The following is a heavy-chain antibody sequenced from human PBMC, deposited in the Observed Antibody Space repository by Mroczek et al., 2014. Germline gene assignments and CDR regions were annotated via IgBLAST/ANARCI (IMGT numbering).Heavy chain of an antibody. Sequence: QVQLVQSGGGLVKPGGSLRLSCAASGFTFSDYYMSWIRQAPGKGLEWVSYISSSGSTIYYADSVKGRFTISRDNAKNSLYLQMNSLRAEDTAVYYCASGGELRLGELSAAPYWGYGMDVWGQGTTVTVSS. CDR3: ASGGELRLGELSAAPYWGYGMDV. CDR1: GFTFSDYY. CDR2: ISSSGSTI. J-gene: IGHJ6*02. V-gene: IGHV3-11*01. D-gene: IGHD3-16*02.